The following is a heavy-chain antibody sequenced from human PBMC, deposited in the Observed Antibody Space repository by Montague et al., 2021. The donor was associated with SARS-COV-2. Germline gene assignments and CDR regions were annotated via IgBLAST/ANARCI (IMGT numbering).Heavy chain of an antibody. Sequence: SLRLSCAASGFTFSSDAMHWVRQAPGKGLEWVAVISYDGSHKYYADSVKGRFTISRDNSKNTLYLQMNSLRAVDTAMYYCAGLSGYCVRASCFGSDYWGHGTLVTVSS. J-gene: IGHJ4*01. D-gene: IGHD2-2*01. V-gene: IGHV3-30*04. CDR3: AGLSGYCVRASCFGSDY. CDR1: GFTFSSDA. CDR2: ISYDGSHK.